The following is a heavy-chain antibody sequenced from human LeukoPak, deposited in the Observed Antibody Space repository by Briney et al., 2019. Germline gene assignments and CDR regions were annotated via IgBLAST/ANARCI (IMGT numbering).Heavy chain of an antibody. CDR2: ISYDGSNK. Sequence: GGSLRLSCAASGFTFSSYAMHWVRQAPGKGLEWVAVISYDGSNKYYADSVKGRFTISRDNSKNTLYLQMNSLRAEDTAVYYCARDSASPPLDSSSCLDYWGQGTLVTVSS. J-gene: IGHJ4*02. CDR3: ARDSASPPLDSSSCLDY. CDR1: GFTFSSYA. V-gene: IGHV3-30*04. D-gene: IGHD6-13*01.